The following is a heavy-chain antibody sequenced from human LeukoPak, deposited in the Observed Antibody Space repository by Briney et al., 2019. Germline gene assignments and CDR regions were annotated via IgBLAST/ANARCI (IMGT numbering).Heavy chain of an antibody. Sequence: SEPLSLTCTVSGDSISSSYWSWIRQSPGKGLEWIGYLYDTVKTNYNPSLKRRVIISTDKSKNQLSLKLNSVTAANTAVYYCARHGAFFTRGFCSNSNCYVDGLQTWGQGIVVSVSS. J-gene: IGHJ3*01. CDR3: ARHGAFFTRGFCSNSNCYVDGLQT. D-gene: IGHD2-2*01. CDR2: LYDTVKT. V-gene: IGHV4-59*08. CDR1: GDSISSSY.